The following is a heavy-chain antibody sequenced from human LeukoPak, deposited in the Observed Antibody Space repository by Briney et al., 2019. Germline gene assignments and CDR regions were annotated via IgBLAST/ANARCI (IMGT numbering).Heavy chain of an antibody. CDR1: GFTFSSYW. J-gene: IGHJ4*02. D-gene: IGHD1-26*01. CDR3: PRAKWELLTDY. CDR2: IKQDGSEK. V-gene: IGHV3-7*05. Sequence: GRSLRLSCLASGFTFSSYWMSWVRQAPGKGLEWVANIKQDGSEKYYLHSVKGRFTISRDNAKHALYLQMNSLRVEDTAVYYCPRAKWELLTDYWGQGTLVTVSS.